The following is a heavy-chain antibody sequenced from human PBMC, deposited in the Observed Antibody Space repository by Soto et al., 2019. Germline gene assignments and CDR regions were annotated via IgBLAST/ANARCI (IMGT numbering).Heavy chain of an antibody. D-gene: IGHD3-16*01. CDR2: ISYDGSNQ. CDR3: AKDGGMTF. V-gene: IGHV3-30*18. Sequence: QVQLGESGGGVVQPGMSLRLSWAASGFTFSSYGMHWVRQAPGKGLEWVAVISYDGSNQYYADSVKGRFTISRDNSKNTLYLHMNSLRAEDTAVYYCAKDGGMTFWGQGTLVTVSS. CDR1: GFTFSSYG. J-gene: IGHJ4*02.